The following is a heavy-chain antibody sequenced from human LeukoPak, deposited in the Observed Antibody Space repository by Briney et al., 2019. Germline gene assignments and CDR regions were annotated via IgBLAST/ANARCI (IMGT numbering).Heavy chain of an antibody. J-gene: IGHJ4*02. CDR3: AKDNRRHYTSGPNPDSLH. CDR1: GFTFSGYA. Sequence: GGSLRLPCAASGFTFSGYALSWVRQAPGKGLEWVSGTSWNSGSIDYADSVKGRFTISRDNAKNSLYLQMNSLRVEDTAFYYCAKDNRRHYTSGPNPDSLHWGQGALVTVSS. CDR2: TSWNSGSI. D-gene: IGHD6-19*01. V-gene: IGHV3-9*01.